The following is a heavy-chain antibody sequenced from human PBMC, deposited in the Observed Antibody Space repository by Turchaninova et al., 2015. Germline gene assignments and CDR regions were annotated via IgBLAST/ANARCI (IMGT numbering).Heavy chain of an antibody. Sequence: QVQLQQWGAGLLKPSETLSLTCAVYGGSLSGSYWSWIRQPPGKGGEEIGEINHSGSTNYNPALKSRVTISVDTSKNQFSLKLSSVTAADTAVYYCAGMTTWEIGWGQGTLVTVSS. D-gene: IGHD4-17*01. CDR2: INHSGST. V-gene: IGHV4-34*01. J-gene: IGHJ4*02. CDR3: AGMTTWEIG. CDR1: GGSLSGSY.